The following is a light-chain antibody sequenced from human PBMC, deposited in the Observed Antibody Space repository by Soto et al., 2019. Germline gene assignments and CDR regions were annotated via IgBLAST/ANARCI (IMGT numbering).Light chain of an antibody. CDR2: DVS. Sequence: QPVLTQPASVSGSPGQSITISCAGTSSDVGGYNSVSWYQQHPGEAPKLMIYDVSYRPSGVSSRFSGSKSGNTASLTISNLQAGDEADYYCCSYASTSTRVFGGGTKLTVL. V-gene: IGLV2-14*03. CDR3: CSYASTSTRV. CDR1: SSDVGGYNS. J-gene: IGLJ2*01.